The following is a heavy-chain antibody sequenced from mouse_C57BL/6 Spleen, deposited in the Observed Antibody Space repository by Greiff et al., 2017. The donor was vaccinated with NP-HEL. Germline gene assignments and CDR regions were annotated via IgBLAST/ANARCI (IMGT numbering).Heavy chain of an antibody. V-gene: IGHV1-64*01. CDR3: GGGGSTWCAD. CDR2: IHPNSGST. CDR1: GYTFTSYW. D-gene: IGHD1-1*01. Sequence: QVQLQQPGAELVKPGASVKLSCTASGYTFTSYWMHWVKQRPGQGLEWIGMIHPNSGSTNYNEKFKSKATLTVDKSSSTAYMQLSSLTSEDSAVYCCGGGGSTWCADWGQGTLVTVSA. J-gene: IGHJ3*01.